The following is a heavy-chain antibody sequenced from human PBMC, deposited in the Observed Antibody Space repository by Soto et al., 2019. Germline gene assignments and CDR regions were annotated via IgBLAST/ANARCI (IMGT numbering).Heavy chain of an antibody. V-gene: IGHV3-23*01. CDR1: GFTFSSDA. CDR3: AKVHRGLPRITGFDI. Sequence: GGCLRLSCAASGFTFSSDAMSWVRQAPGKGLEWVSAISGSGGSTYYADSVKGRFTVYRANSEQTLYLQINSLKAEDTAEYYCAKVHRGLPRITGFDIWGQGTMVTVSS. D-gene: IGHD1-20*01. J-gene: IGHJ3*02. CDR2: ISGSGGST.